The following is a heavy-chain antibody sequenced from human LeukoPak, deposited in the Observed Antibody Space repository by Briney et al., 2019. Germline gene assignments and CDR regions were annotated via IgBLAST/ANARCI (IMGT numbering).Heavy chain of an antibody. V-gene: IGHV4-59*08. Sequence: NPSETLSLTCTVSGGSISSYYWSWIRQPPGKGLEWVGYIYYSGSTDYHPSLRSRVTMSVDTSKSQFSLKLNSVTATDTAVYYCARARDGDRFAFDYWGQGSLVTVSS. J-gene: IGHJ4*02. CDR1: GGSISSYY. CDR2: IYYSGST. D-gene: IGHD5-24*01. CDR3: ARARDGDRFAFDY.